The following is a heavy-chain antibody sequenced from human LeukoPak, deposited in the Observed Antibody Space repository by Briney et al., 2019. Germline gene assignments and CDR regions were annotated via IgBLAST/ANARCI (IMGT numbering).Heavy chain of an antibody. V-gene: IGHV1-69*13. CDR3: ARAGITMVRGVIKPSSGMVV. Sequence: GASVKVSCKASGGTFSSYAISWVRQAPGQGLEWMGGIIPIFGTANYAQKFQGRVTITADESTSTAYMELSSLRSEDTAVYYCARAGITMVRGVIKPSSGMVVWGQGTTVTVSS. CDR2: IIPIFGTA. CDR1: GGTFSSYA. J-gene: IGHJ6*02. D-gene: IGHD3-10*01.